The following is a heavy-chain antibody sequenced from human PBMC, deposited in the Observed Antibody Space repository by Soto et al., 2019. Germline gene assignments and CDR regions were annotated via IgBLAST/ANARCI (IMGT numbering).Heavy chain of an antibody. D-gene: IGHD2-2*01. Sequence: GESLKISCKASGYSFTSYWIGWVRQMPGKGLELMGIMYPGDSDTRCSPSFQGQVTISADKSISTAYLQWSSLRASDTAIYYCARQLRYCSGTSCRFYYYYGIDGWGQGTTVTVSS. V-gene: IGHV5-51*01. J-gene: IGHJ6*02. CDR1: GYSFTSYW. CDR3: ARQLRYCSGTSCRFYYYYGIDG. CDR2: MYPGDSDT.